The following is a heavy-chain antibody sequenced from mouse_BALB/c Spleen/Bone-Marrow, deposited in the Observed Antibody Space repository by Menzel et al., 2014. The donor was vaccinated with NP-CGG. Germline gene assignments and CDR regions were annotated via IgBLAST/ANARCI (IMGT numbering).Heavy chain of an antibody. D-gene: IGHD2-14*01. J-gene: IGHJ2*01. CDR3: ARTAYFYCRGYFDY. CDR1: GYSFTGYT. CDR2: INPNSGGT. Sequence: EVQLQQSGPELVLPGASMKISCKASGYSFTGYTMNWVKQSHGKNLEWIGLINPNSGGTSYNQKFKGKAALNVDKLSSTAYMELLSLTSEDSAVYDCARTAYFYCRGYFDYWGQGTTLTVSS. V-gene: IGHV1-18*01.